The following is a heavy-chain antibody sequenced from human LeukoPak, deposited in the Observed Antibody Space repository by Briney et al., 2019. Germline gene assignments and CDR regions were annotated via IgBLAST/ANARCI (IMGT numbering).Heavy chain of an antibody. CDR3: ARDPEGRAVAVYFDY. CDR2: ISYDGSNK. Sequence: GGSLRLSCAASGFTFSSYAMHWVRQAPGKGLEWVAVISYDGSNKYYADSVKGRFTISRDNSKNTLYLQMNSLRAEDTAVYYCARDPEGRAVAVYFDYWGQGTLVTVSS. J-gene: IGHJ4*02. D-gene: IGHD6-19*01. V-gene: IGHV3-30*04. CDR1: GFTFSSYA.